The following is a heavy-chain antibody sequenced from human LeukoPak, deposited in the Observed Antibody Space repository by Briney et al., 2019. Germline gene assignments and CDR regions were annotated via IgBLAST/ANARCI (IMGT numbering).Heavy chain of an antibody. D-gene: IGHD5/OR15-5a*01. CDR3: ARGGSTYFQH. V-gene: IGHV3-74*01. CDR1: GFTFSSYA. CDR2: IHSDGSST. J-gene: IGHJ1*01. Sequence: GGSLRLSCAASGFTFSSYAMHWVRQAPGKGLVWVSRIHSDGSSTNYADSVKGRHTISRDNAKNTLFLQMNSLRAEDTAVYYCARGGSTYFQHWGQGTLVTVSS.